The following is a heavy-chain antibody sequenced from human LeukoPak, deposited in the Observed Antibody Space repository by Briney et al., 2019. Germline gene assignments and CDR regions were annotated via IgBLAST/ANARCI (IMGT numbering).Heavy chain of an antibody. V-gene: IGHV3-15*01. J-gene: IGHJ4*02. D-gene: IGHD1-26*01. CDR1: GFTFSNAW. CDR3: TTGESMVGTTIHIRWAD. CDR2: IKSKTAGGTI. Sequence: PGGSLRLSCATSGFTFSNAWMTWVRQAPGKGLEWVGRIKSKTAGGTIDYAAPVKGRFTISRDDSKNTLYLQMNSLKTEDTAVYYCTTGESMVGTTIHIRWADWGQGTLVTVSS.